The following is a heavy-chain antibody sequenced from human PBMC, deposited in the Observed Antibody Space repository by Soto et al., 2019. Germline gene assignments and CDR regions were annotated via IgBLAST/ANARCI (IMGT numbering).Heavy chain of an antibody. CDR2: IRSKANSYAT. Sequence: GSLRLSCAASGFTFSGSAMHWVRQASGKGLEWVGRIRSKANSYATAYAASVKGRFTISRDDSKNTAYLQMNSLKTEDTAVYYCTRKSNSGYDSRVDYWGQGTLVTVSS. D-gene: IGHD5-12*01. CDR1: GFTFSGSA. CDR3: TRKSNSGYDSRVDY. V-gene: IGHV3-73*01. J-gene: IGHJ4*02.